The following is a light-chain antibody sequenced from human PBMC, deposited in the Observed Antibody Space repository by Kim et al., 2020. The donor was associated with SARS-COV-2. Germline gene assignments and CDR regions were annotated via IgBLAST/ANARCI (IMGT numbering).Light chain of an antibody. J-gene: IGLJ2*01. Sequence: PGQRVTISCTGSRSNIGAGYDVHWYQQLPGTAPKLLIYGNSNRPSGVPDRFSGSKSGTSASLAITGLQAEDDADYYCQSYDSSLRVFGGGTQLTVL. CDR3: QSYDSSLRV. CDR2: GNS. CDR1: RSNIGAGYD. V-gene: IGLV1-40*01.